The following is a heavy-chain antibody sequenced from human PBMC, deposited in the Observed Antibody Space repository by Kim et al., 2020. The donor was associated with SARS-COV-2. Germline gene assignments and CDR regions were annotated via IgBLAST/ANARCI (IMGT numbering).Heavy chain of an antibody. CDR3: ARIYDGGDY. D-gene: IGHD5-12*01. CDR2: ISSSGDSV. J-gene: IGHJ4*02. CDR1: GFMFSAYY. V-gene: IGHV3-11*01. Sequence: GGSLRLSCAASGFMFSAYYMKWIRQTPGKGLEWVSYISSSGDSVYYADSVKGRFTISRDNAKNSLYLQVNSLRADDTAVYYCARIYDGGDYWGQGTLVTV.